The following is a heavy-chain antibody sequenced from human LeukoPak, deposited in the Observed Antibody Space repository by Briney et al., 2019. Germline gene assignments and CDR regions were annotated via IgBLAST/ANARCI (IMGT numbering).Heavy chain of an antibody. D-gene: IGHD3-22*01. J-gene: IGHJ4*02. Sequence: ASVKVSCKASGYTFTGYYMHWVGQAPGQGLEWMGWINPNSGGTNYAQKFQGRVTMTKDTSISTAYMELSRLRSDDTAVYYCARGYYYDSSGYFFDYWGQGTLVTVSS. CDR1: GYTFTGYY. CDR2: INPNSGGT. CDR3: ARGYYYDSSGYFFDY. V-gene: IGHV1-2*02.